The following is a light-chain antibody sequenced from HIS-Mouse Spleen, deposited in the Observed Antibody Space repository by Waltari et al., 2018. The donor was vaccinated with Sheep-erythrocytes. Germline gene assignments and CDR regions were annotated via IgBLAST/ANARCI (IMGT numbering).Light chain of an antibody. CDR1: QDISNY. CDR2: DAS. Sequence: DIQMTQSPSSLSVSVGDRVTITCQASQDISNYLNWYQQKPEKAPKLLIYDASNLETGVPSRSSGSGSGTDFTFTISSLQPEDIATYYCQQYDNLPLTFGGGTKVEIK. V-gene: IGKV1-33*01. CDR3: QQYDNLPLT. J-gene: IGKJ4*01.